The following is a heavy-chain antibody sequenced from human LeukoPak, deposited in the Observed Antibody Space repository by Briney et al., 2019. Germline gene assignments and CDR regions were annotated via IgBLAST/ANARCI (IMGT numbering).Heavy chain of an antibody. D-gene: IGHD3-3*01. CDR1: GYSISSGYY. CDR2: IYHSGST. J-gene: IGHJ5*02. V-gene: IGHV4-38-2*01. Sequence: SETLSLTCAVSGYSISSGYYWRWIRQPPGKGLEWIGSIYHSGSTYYNPSLKSRVTISVDTSKNQFSLKLSSVTAADTAVYYCARHDADYDFWSGYYTRWFDPWGQGTLVTVSS. CDR3: ARHDADYDFWSGYYTRWFDP.